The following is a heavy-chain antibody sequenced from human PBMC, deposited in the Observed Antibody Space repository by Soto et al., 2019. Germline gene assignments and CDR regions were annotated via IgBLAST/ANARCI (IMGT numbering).Heavy chain of an antibody. J-gene: IGHJ6*02. V-gene: IGHV1-69*04. CDR2: IIPILGIA. CDR3: ARDREGMAARQHYYYGMDV. CDR1: GGSFGSNT. D-gene: IGHD6-6*01. Sequence: GASVKVSCEDSGGSFGSNTISWVRQAPGQGLEWMGRIIPILGIANYAQKFQGRVTITADKSTSTAYMELRSLRSDDTAVYYCARDREGMAARQHYYYGMDVWGQGTTVTVSS.